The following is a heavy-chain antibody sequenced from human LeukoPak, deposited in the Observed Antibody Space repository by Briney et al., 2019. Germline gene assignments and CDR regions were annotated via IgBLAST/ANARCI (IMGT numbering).Heavy chain of an antibody. CDR2: IYYSGST. CDR1: GGSISGSSYY. Sequence: PSETLSLTCTVSGGSISGSSYYWGWIRQPPGKGLEWIGSIYYSGSTYYNPSLKSRVTISVDTSKNQFSLKLSSVTAADTAVYYCARGFLIFVRGYYFSNYYGMDVWGQGTTVTVSS. CDR3: ARGFLIFVRGYYFSNYYGMDV. D-gene: IGHD3-3*01. V-gene: IGHV4-39*01. J-gene: IGHJ6*02.